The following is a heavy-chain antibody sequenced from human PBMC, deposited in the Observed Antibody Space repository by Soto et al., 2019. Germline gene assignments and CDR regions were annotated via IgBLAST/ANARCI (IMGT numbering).Heavy chain of an antibody. CDR3: AQDVTYRLDPHRYFDL. CDR1: GFTFSSYA. J-gene: IGHJ2*01. CDR2: ISGSGGST. V-gene: IGHV3-23*01. Sequence: EVQLLESGGGLVQPGGSLRLSCAASGFTFSSYAMSWVRQAQGKGLEWVSAISGSGGSTYYADSVKGRFTISRDNSKNTMYLQMNSLRADDTAVYYCAQDVTYRLDPHRYFDLWGRCTLVTVSS. D-gene: IGHD4-4*01.